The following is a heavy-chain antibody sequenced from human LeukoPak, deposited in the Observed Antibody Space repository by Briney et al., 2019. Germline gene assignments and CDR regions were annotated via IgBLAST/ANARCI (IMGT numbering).Heavy chain of an antibody. D-gene: IGHD3-10*01. CDR2: INHSGST. V-gene: IGHV4-34*01. CDR3: ARSYYYGSGSYYNQEY. Sequence: SETLSLTCAVYGGSFSGYYWSWIRQPPGKGLEWIGEINHSGSTNYNPSLKSRVTISVDTSKNQFSLKLSSVTAADTAVYYCARSYYYGSGSYYNQEYWGQGTLVTVSS. CDR1: GGSFSGYY. J-gene: IGHJ4*02.